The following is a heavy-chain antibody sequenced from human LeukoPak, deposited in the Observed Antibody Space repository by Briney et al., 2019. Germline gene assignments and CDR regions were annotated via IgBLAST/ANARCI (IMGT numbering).Heavy chain of an antibody. CDR1: GFTFSSYA. CDR3: ATGYHYFDY. J-gene: IGHJ4*02. V-gene: IGHV3-30-3*01. D-gene: IGHD3-9*01. Sequence: PGGSLRLSCAASGFTFSSYAMHWVRQAPGKGLEWVAVISYDGSNKYYADSVKGRFTISRDNSKNTLYLQMNSLRAEDTAVYYCATGYHYFDYWGQGTLVTISS. CDR2: ISYDGSNK.